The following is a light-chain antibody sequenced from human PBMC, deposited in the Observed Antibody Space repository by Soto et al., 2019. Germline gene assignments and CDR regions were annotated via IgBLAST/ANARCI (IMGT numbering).Light chain of an antibody. CDR3: CSYARGRIWV. J-gene: IGLJ3*02. CDR2: EAN. Sequence: QSVLTQPASVSGSPGQSINISCTGTSTDVGSYDLVSWYQLHPGKAPKLVIYEANKRPSGISNRFSVSKSGNTASLTISGLQAADEAHYYCCSYARGRIWVFGGGTKVTVL. V-gene: IGLV2-23*01. CDR1: STDVGSYDL.